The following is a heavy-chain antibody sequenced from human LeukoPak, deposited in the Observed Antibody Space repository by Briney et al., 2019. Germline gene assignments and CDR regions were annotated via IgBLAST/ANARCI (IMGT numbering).Heavy chain of an antibody. V-gene: IGHV1-69*04. CDR3: AREYGGDFDY. D-gene: IGHD4-23*01. Sequence: SVKVSCKASGYTFTSYYMHWVRQAPGQGLEWMGRIIPILAIANYAQKFQGRVTITADKSTSTACMELSSLRPEDTAVYYCAREYGGDFDYWGQGTLVTVSS. CDR2: IIPILAIA. J-gene: IGHJ4*02. CDR1: GYTFTSYY.